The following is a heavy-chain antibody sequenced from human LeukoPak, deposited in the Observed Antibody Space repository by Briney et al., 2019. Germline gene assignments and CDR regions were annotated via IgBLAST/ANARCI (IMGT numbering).Heavy chain of an antibody. Sequence: GGSLRLSCAASGFTIDDYWMSLVRQAPGKGLEWVANIKEDVSDKYYVDSVKGRFTISRDNAKNSLYLQMSRLRAEDTAVYYCARVGVAGFDYWGQGMLVTVSS. V-gene: IGHV3-7*03. CDR3: ARVGVAGFDY. J-gene: IGHJ4*02. CDR2: IKEDVSDK. D-gene: IGHD3-3*01. CDR1: GFTIDDYW.